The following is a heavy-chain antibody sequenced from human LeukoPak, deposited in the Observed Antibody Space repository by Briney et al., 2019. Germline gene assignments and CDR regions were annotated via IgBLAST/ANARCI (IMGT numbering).Heavy chain of an antibody. J-gene: IGHJ4*02. CDR2: ISGSGGST. V-gene: IGHV3-23*01. CDR3: AKAGVAVVVAATCFDY. CDR1: GFTSSSYA. D-gene: IGHD2-15*01. Sequence: GGSLRLSCAASGFTSSSYAMSWVRQAPGKGLEWVSAISGSGGSTYYADSVKGRFTISRDNSKNTLYLQMNSLRAEDTAVYYCAKAGVAVVVAATCFDYWGQGTLVTVSS.